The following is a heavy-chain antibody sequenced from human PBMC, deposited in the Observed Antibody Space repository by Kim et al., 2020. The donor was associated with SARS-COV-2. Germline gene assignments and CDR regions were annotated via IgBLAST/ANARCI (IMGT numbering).Heavy chain of an antibody. Sequence: GGSLRLSCAASGFTFSSYAMSWVRQAPGKGLEWVSAISGSGGSTYYADSVKGRFTISRDNSKNTLYLQMNSLRAEDTAVYYCAKGGSVRYYYGSGSYFGDYYYYGMDVWGQGTTVTVSS. J-gene: IGHJ6*02. V-gene: IGHV3-23*01. CDR3: AKGGSVRYYYGSGSYFGDYYYYGMDV. D-gene: IGHD3-10*01. CDR1: GFTFSSYA. CDR2: ISGSGGST.